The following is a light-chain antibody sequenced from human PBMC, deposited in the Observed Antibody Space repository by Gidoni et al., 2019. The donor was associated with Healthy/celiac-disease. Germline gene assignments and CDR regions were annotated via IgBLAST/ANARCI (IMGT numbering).Light chain of an antibody. CDR2: SAS. CDR1: QSISSD. J-gene: IGKJ1*01. CDR3: QQSYSTPLT. V-gene: IGKV1-39*01. Sequence: DIQMTQSPSSLSASVGDRVTITCRASQSISSDLNWYQQKPVKAPKLLIYSASSLQSGVPSRFSGSGSDTDFTLTIISLQPEDFATYYCQQSYSTPLTFXQXTKVEIK.